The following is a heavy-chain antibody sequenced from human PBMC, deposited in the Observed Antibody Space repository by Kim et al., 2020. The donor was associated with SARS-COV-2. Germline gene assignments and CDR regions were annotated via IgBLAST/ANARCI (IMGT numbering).Heavy chain of an antibody. CDR2: DSDT. J-gene: IGHJ3*02. Sequence: DSDTRHRPSFQGQLTISADKAISTAYLQWSSLKASDTAMYYCARGGAFDIWGQGTMVTVSS. D-gene: IGHD3-16*01. V-gene: IGHV5-51*01. CDR3: ARGGAFDI.